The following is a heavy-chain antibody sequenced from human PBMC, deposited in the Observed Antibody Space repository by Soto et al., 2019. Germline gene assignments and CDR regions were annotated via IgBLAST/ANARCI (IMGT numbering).Heavy chain of an antibody. D-gene: IGHD2-15*01. CDR2: ISGSGGST. J-gene: IGHJ4*02. Sequence: GALRLSCAASGVTFSSYAMSRVRQAPGKGLEWVSAISGSGGSTYYADSVKGRFTISRDNSKNTLYLQMNSLRAEDTAVYYCAKKLPLTPFDYWGQGTLVTVSS. CDR1: GVTFSSYA. V-gene: IGHV3-23*01. CDR3: AKKLPLTPFDY.